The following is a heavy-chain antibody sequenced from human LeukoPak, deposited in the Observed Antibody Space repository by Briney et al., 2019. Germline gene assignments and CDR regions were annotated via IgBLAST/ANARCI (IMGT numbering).Heavy chain of an antibody. Sequence: GSLRLSCAASGLTFSSYWMHWVRQAPGKGLVWVSRINSDESSTSYADSVKGRFTISRDNAKNTLYLQMNSLRAEDTAVYYCARGAAAGTMWGGFDYWGQGTLVTVSS. V-gene: IGHV3-74*01. CDR2: INSDESST. CDR1: GLTFSSYW. CDR3: ARGAAAGTMWGGFDY. D-gene: IGHD6-13*01. J-gene: IGHJ4*02.